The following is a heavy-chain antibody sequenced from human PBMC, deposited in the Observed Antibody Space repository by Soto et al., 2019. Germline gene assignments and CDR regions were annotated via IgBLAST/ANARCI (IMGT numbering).Heavy chain of an antibody. CDR2: ISYDGSNK. CDR1: GFTFSSYG. V-gene: IGHV3-30*18. Sequence: GGSLRLSCAASGFTFSSYGIHWVRQAPGKGLEWVAVISYDGSNKYYADSVKGRFTISRDNSKNTLYLQMNSLRAEDTAVYYCAKDGAYYYDSSGSPRWGQGTMVTVSS. J-gene: IGHJ3*01. CDR3: AKDGAYYYDSSGSPR. D-gene: IGHD3-22*01.